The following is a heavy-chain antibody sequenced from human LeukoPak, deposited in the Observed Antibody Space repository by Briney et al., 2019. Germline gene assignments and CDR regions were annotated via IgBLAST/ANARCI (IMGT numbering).Heavy chain of an antibody. V-gene: IGHV3-53*04. Sequence: GGSLRLSCAASGFTVSSNYMNWVRQAPGKGLEWVSIIYSGGTTYYADSVEGRFTISRHNSKNTLYLQMNSLRAEDTAVYYCARVRTGYSSGWYSSFRFDPWGQGTLVTVSS. CDR3: ARVRTGYSSGWYSSFRFDP. CDR2: IYSGGTT. D-gene: IGHD6-19*01. J-gene: IGHJ5*02. CDR1: GFTVSSNY.